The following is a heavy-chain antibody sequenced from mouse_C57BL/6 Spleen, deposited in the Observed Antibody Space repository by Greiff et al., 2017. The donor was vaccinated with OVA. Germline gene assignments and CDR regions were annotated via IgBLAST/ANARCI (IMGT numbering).Heavy chain of an antibody. D-gene: IGHD2-5*01. V-gene: IGHV1-82*01. CDR2: IYPGDGDT. CDR3: ARYSNHAMDY. CDR1: GYAFSSSW. Sequence: QVQLQQSGPELVKPGASVKISCKASGYAFSSSWMNWVKQRPGKGIEWIGRIYPGDGDTNYNGKFKGKATLTADKSSSTAYMQLSSLTSEDSAVYFCARYSNHAMDYWGQGTSVTVSS. J-gene: IGHJ4*01.